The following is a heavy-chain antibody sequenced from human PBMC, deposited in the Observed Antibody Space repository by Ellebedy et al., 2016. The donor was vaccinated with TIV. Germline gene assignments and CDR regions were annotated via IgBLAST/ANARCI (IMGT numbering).Heavy chain of an antibody. CDR3: ARTFFDLSSWYNNDFYYGMDL. CDR2: IYYNGST. CDR1: GVFITSYF. D-gene: IGHD6-13*01. V-gene: IGHV4-59*08. Sequence: PGGSLRLSCSVSGVFITSYFWGWIRQPPGKGLEWIGYIYYNGSTSYNPSLKSRVSISVDRSKNQFSLRLSSVTAADTAVYYCARTFFDLSSWYNNDFYYGMDLWGHGTTVTVSS. J-gene: IGHJ6*02.